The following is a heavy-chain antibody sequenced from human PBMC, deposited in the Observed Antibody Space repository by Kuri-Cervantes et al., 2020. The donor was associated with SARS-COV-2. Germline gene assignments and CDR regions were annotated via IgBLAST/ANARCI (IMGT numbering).Heavy chain of an antibody. CDR2: IIPIFGTA. CDR3: AKEPTIFGVVIIGYFDY. CDR1: GGTFSSYA. D-gene: IGHD3-3*01. V-gene: IGHV1-69*13. J-gene: IGHJ4*02. Sequence: SVKVSCKASGGTFSSYAVSWVRQAPGQGLEWMGGIIPIFGTANYAQKFQGRVTITADESTSTAYMELSSLRSEDTAVYYCAKEPTIFGVVIIGYFDYWGQGTLVTVSS.